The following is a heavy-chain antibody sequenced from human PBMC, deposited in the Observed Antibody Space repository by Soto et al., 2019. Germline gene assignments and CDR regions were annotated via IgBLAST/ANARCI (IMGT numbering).Heavy chain of an antibody. V-gene: IGHV3-11*06. Sequence: QVQRVESGGGLVNPGGSLRLSCAASGFTFSDYNMNWIRQAPGKGLEWVSYISSSGSSTNYVDSVKGRFTVSRDNAKNPLYLQLNTTRTLDTPVHSCAGYLGSTTHAYARQRAFDYWGQGTLVTVSS. CDR2: ISSSGSST. CDR3: AGYLGSTTHAYARQRAFDY. D-gene: IGHD1-26*01. J-gene: IGHJ4*02. CDR1: GFTFSDYN.